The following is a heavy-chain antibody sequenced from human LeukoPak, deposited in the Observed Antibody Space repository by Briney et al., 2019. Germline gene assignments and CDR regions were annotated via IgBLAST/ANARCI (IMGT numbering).Heavy chain of an antibody. Sequence: GGSLRLSCAASGFTFSGYWMSWVRQAPGKGLEWVANIKQDGSEKYYVDSVKGRFTISRDNAKNSLYLQMNSLRAEDTAVYYCARDSSTTYNAYFDYWGQGTLVTVSS. CDR2: IKQDGSEK. V-gene: IGHV3-7*01. CDR1: GFTFSGYW. CDR3: ARDSSTTYNAYFDY. J-gene: IGHJ4*02. D-gene: IGHD6-13*01.